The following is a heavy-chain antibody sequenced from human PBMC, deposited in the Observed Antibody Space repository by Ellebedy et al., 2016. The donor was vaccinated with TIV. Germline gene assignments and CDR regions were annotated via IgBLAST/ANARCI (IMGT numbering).Heavy chain of an antibody. Sequence: GESLKISCAASGFTFSSYAMSWVRQAPGKGLEWVSGISRSGATYYADSVKGRFTISRDNSKNTLYLQMNSLRAEDTAFYYCAKDIRRGMGFDYWGQGTLVIVSS. D-gene: IGHD6-13*01. CDR2: ISRSGAT. V-gene: IGHV3-23*01. CDR1: GFTFSSYA. CDR3: AKDIRRGMGFDY. J-gene: IGHJ4*02.